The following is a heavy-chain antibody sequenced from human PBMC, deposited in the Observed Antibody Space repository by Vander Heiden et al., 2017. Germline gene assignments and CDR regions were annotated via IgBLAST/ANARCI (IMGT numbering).Heavy chain of an antibody. CDR1: GGPRSGSGYY. Sequence: QLQLQASGPGLVMPSETLSLTCIVSGGPRSGSGYYWGWIRQAPGKGLEWIGSINYSGSTKYSPSLKSRVTISVDTSKNQFSLILSSVTAADTAVYYCATLTYYYDSSGYYYPIYWGQGALVTVSS. V-gene: IGHV4-39*01. CDR2: INYSGST. CDR3: ATLTYYYDSSGYYYPIY. D-gene: IGHD3-22*01. J-gene: IGHJ4*02.